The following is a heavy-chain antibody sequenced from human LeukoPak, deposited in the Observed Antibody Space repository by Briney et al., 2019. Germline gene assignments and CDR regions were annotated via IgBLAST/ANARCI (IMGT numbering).Heavy chain of an antibody. D-gene: IGHD3-22*01. CDR3: TRDIYYDSSGYYGSVY. Sequence: GGSLRLSCAASGFTFSSYSMNWVRQAPGKGLEWVSYISSSSSTIYYADSVKGRFTISRDNAKNSLYLQMNSLRAEDTAVYYCTRDIYYDSSGYYGSVYWGQGTLVTVSS. CDR2: ISSSSSTI. J-gene: IGHJ4*02. V-gene: IGHV3-48*04. CDR1: GFTFSSYS.